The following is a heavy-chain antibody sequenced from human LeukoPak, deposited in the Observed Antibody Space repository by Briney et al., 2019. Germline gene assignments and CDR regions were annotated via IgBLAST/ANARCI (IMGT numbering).Heavy chain of an antibody. V-gene: IGHV3-7*01. D-gene: IGHD1-14*01. CDR2: INQGGSDK. Sequence: GGSLRLSCAASGFTFSGHWMSWVRQAPGKGLEWVAKINQGGSDKYYVDSVKGRFTISRDNANNLLYLQMNSLRGEDTAVYYCTRDRSRAEDDWGQGTLVTVSS. CDR3: TRDRSRAEDD. J-gene: IGHJ4*02. CDR1: GFTFSGHW.